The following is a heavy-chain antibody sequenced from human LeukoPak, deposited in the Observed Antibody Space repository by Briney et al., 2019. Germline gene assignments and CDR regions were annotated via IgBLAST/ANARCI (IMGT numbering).Heavy chain of an antibody. CDR1: GFTFSNYG. V-gene: IGHV3-48*01. Sequence: GGSLRLSCAASGFTFSNYGMNWVRQAPGKGLEWVSYISGSSNTTYYADSVKGRFTISRDNSKNTLYLQMNSLKAEDTAIYYCAKDPTDFDSSGQTYFDYWGQGTLVAVSS. CDR3: AKDPTDFDSSGQTYFDY. J-gene: IGHJ4*02. D-gene: IGHD3-22*01. CDR2: ISGSSNTT.